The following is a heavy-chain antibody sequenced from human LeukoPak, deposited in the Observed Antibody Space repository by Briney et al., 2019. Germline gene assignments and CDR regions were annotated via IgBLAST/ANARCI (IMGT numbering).Heavy chain of an antibody. CDR3: ARGGYSGSYFNTYYYYGMDV. Sequence: GASVKVSCKASAGTFSSYAISWVRQAPGQGLEWMGGIIPIFGTANYAQKFQGRVTITADESTSTAYMELSSLRSEDTAVYYCARGGYSGSYFNTYYYYGMDVWGQGTTVTVSS. V-gene: IGHV1-69*13. J-gene: IGHJ6*02. CDR2: IIPIFGTA. D-gene: IGHD1-26*01. CDR1: AGTFSSYA.